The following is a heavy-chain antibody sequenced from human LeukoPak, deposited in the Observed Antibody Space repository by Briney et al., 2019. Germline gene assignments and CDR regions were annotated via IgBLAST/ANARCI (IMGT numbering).Heavy chain of an antibody. CDR2: MNPNSGNT. CDR3: ARAGSGSYYNQDYYYLDV. CDR1: GYTSTSYD. D-gene: IGHD3-10*01. J-gene: IGHJ6*03. V-gene: IGHV1-8*01. Sequence: GASVKVSCKASGYTSTSYDINWVRQATGQGLEWMGWMNPNSGNTGYAQKFQGRVTMTRNTSISTAYMELSSLRSEDTAVYYCARAGSGSYYNQDYYYLDVLGKGTTVTISS.